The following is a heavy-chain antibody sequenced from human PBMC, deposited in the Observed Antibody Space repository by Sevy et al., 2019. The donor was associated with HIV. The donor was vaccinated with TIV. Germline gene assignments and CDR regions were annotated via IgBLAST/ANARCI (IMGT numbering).Heavy chain of an antibody. V-gene: IGHV3-49*03. Sequence: GGSLRLSCTASGFTFGDYAMSWFRQAPGKGLEWVGFIRSKAYGGTTEYAASVKGRFTISRDDSKSIAYLQMNSLKTEDTAVYYCTRDIARWIQHLDAFDIWGQGTMVTVS. CDR1: GFTFGDYA. CDR3: TRDIARWIQHLDAFDI. D-gene: IGHD5-18*01. CDR2: IRSKAYGGTT. J-gene: IGHJ3*02.